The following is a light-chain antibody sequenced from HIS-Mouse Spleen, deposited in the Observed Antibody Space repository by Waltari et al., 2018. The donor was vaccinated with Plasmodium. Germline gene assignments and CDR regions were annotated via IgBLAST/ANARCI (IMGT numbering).Light chain of an antibody. CDR1: AFPKKY. Sequence: SYELTQPPSVSVSPGQTARITCPGDAFPKKYASWYQQKSGQAPVLVIYEDSKRPSGIPVRFSGSSSGTMATLTISGAQVEDEADYYCYSTDSSGNHRVFGGGTKLTVL. V-gene: IGLV3-10*01. CDR2: EDS. CDR3: YSTDSSGNHRV. J-gene: IGLJ3*02.